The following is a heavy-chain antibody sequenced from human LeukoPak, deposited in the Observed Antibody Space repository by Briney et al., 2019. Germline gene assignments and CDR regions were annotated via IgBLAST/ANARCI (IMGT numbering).Heavy chain of an antibody. CDR3: ARDRALWRGAARNFPLSVNYYMDV. J-gene: IGHJ6*03. V-gene: IGHV3-21*01. D-gene: IGHD6-6*01. CDR2: ISSSSSYI. CDR1: GFTFSSYS. Sequence: GGSLRLSCAASGFTFSSYSMNWVRQAPGKGLEWVSSISSSSSYIYYADSVKGRFTISRDNAKNSLYLQMNSLRAEDTAVYYCARDRALWRGAARNFPLSVNYYMDVWGKGTTVTVSS.